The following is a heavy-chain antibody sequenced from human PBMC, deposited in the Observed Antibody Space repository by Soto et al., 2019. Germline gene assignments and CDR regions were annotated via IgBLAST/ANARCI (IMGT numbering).Heavy chain of an antibody. CDR3: ARRVDTYYYDSSANVDY. J-gene: IGHJ4*02. D-gene: IGHD3-22*01. Sequence: SETLSLTCTVSGGSISSSSYYWGWIRQPPGKGLEWIGSIYYSGSTYYNPSLKSRVTISADTSKNQFSLKLSSVTAADTAVYYCARRVDTYYYDSSANVDYWGQGTLVTVSS. CDR2: IYYSGST. V-gene: IGHV4-39*01. CDR1: GGSISSSSYY.